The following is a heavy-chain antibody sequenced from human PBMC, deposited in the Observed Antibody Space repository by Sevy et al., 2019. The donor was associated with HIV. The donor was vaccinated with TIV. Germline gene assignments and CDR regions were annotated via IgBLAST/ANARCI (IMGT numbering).Heavy chain of an antibody. CDR1: GFIFSSYA. Sequence: GGSLRLSCAASGFIFSSYAMHWVRQAPGKGLEWVAVISYDGSNKYYADSVKGRFTISRDNSKNTLYLQMNSLRAEDTAVYYCARDQGYYDSSGYDAFDIWGQGTMVTVSS. D-gene: IGHD3-22*01. J-gene: IGHJ3*02. CDR2: ISYDGSNK. V-gene: IGHV3-30-3*01. CDR3: ARDQGYYDSSGYDAFDI.